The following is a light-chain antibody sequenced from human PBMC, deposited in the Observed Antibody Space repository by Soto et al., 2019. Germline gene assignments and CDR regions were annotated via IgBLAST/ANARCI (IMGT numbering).Light chain of an antibody. CDR2: DAS. CDR3: QQYDPSPMYT. Sequence: EIVLTQSPGTLSLSPGERASLSCRASQSVSSSCLAWYQQKPGQAPRLLIHDASRRATGIPDRFSGSGSGTDFTLTITRLEPEDCAVYYCQQYDPSPMYTFGQGTKLEIK. V-gene: IGKV3-20*01. J-gene: IGKJ2*01. CDR1: QSVSSSC.